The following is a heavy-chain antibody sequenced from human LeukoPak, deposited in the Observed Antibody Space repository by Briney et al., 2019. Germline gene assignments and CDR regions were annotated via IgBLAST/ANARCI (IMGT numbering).Heavy chain of an antibody. D-gene: IGHD3-10*01. V-gene: IGHV4-34*01. Sequence: SETLSLTCAVYGGSFSGYYWSWIRQPPGKGLEWIGEINHSGSTNYNPSLKSRVTISVDTSKNQFSLKLSSVTAADTAVYYCARARRLLWFGESRHFDPWGQGTPVTVSS. CDR1: GGSFSGYY. CDR3: ARARRLLWFGESRHFDP. J-gene: IGHJ5*02. CDR2: INHSGST.